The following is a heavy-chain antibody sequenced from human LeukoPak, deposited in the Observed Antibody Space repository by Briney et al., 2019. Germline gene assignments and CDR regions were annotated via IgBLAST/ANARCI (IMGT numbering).Heavy chain of an antibody. CDR1: GGTFSSYA. CDR3: ARGATVTLDY. CDR2: IIPIFGIA. J-gene: IGHJ4*02. D-gene: IGHD4-17*01. Sequence: SVTVSCKASGGTFSSYAISWVRQAPGQGLEWMGRIIPIFGIANYAQKFQGRVTITTDESTSTACMELSSLRYEHTAVYYCARGATVTLDYWGQGTLVTVSS. V-gene: IGHV1-69*05.